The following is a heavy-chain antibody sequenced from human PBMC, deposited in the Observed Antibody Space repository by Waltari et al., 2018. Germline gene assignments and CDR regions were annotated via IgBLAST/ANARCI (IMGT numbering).Heavy chain of an antibody. Sequence: QLQLLESGPGLVKPSETLSLTCTVSGGSISSSSYYWGWIRQSPGKGLEWIGSIYYSGGTYYNPTLKSRVTISGDTSKNQFSLKLSSVTAADTAVYYCARHWKKSGYRFDPWGQGTLVTVSS. V-gene: IGHV4-39*01. D-gene: IGHD5-12*01. CDR1: GGSISSSSYY. J-gene: IGHJ5*02. CDR3: ARHWKKSGYRFDP. CDR2: IYYSGGT.